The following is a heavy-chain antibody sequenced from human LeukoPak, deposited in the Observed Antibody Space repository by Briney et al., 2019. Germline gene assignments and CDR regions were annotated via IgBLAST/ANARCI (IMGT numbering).Heavy chain of an antibody. D-gene: IGHD3-22*01. V-gene: IGHV4-59*01. Sequence: KASETLSLTCTVSGVSISSYYWSWIRQPPGKGLEWIGYIYYSGSTNYNPSLKSRVTMSVDTSKNQFSLKLSSVTAADTAVYYCASHYYDSSGYYPFDYWGQGTLVTVSS. CDR2: IYYSGST. J-gene: IGHJ4*02. CDR3: ASHYYDSSGYYPFDY. CDR1: GVSISSYY.